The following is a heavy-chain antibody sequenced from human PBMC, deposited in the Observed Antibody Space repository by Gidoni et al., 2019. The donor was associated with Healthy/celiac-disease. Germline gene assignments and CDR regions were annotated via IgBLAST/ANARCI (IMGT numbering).Heavy chain of an antibody. CDR3: AHALTGDGPAASNFDY. Sequence: QITLKESGPTLVKPTQTLTLTCTFSGFSLSTSGVGVGWIRQPPGKALEWLALIYWDDDKRYSPSLKSRLTITKDTSKNQVVLTMTNMDPVDTATYYCAHALTGDGPAASNFDYWGQGTLVTVSS. CDR1: GFSLSTSGVG. J-gene: IGHJ4*02. CDR2: IYWDDDK. D-gene: IGHD7-27*01. V-gene: IGHV2-5*02.